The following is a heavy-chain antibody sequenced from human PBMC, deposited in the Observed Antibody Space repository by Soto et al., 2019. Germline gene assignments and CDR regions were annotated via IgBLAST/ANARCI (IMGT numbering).Heavy chain of an antibody. CDR3: TRATDTGGLNWFDP. J-gene: IGHJ5*02. CDR1: GFTFSDSA. V-gene: IGHV3-73*02. CDR2: IRTKSNSYAT. Sequence: EVQLVESGGDLVQPGGSLKLSCAASGFTFSDSAVHWVRQASGKGLEWVGRIRTKSNSYATTCTASLKGRFTISRDDSKNTAYLQMNSLETEATAVYYCTRATDTGGLNWFDPWGPGTLVTVSS. D-gene: IGHD4-17*01.